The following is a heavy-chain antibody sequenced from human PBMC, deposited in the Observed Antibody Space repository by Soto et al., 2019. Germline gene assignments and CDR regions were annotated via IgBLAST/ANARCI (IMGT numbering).Heavy chain of an antibody. Sequence: EVQLVESGGGLVQPGGSLRLSCAASGFTFSSYDMHWVRQATGKGLEWVSAIGTAGDTYYPGSVKGRFTISRENAKNSLYLQMDSLGAEDTAVYYLARGAAGGLYEGWVFFDYWGQGTLVTVSS. CDR3: ARGAAGGLYEGWVFFDY. V-gene: IGHV3-13*01. J-gene: IGHJ4*02. CDR1: GFTFSSYD. D-gene: IGHD6-25*01. CDR2: IGTAGDT.